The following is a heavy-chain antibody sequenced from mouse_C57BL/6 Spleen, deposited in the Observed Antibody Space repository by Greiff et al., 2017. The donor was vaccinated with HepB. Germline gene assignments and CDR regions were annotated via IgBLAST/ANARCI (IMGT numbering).Heavy chain of an antibody. D-gene: IGHD2-2*01. CDR3: AIYYGHVDS. Sequence: QVQLQQSGAELVMPGASVKLSCKASGYTFTSYWMHWVKQRPGQGLEWIGEIDPSDSYTNYNQKFKGKSTLTVDKSSSTAYMQLSSLTSEDSAVYYGAIYYGHVDSWGQGTTLTVSS. J-gene: IGHJ2*01. CDR1: GYTFTSYW. V-gene: IGHV1-69*01. CDR2: IDPSDSYT.